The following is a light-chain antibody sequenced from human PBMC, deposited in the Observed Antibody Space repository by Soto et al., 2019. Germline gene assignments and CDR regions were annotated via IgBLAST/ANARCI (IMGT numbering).Light chain of an antibody. CDR1: QGISSY. CDR3: QQYYSYPFT. CDR2: AAS. J-gene: IGKJ3*01. V-gene: IGKV1-8*01. Sequence: AIRMTQSPSSFSASTGDRVTITCRASQGISSYLAWYQQKPGKAPKLLIYAASTLQSGVPSRFSGSGSGTDFTLTISCLQSEDFATYYCQQYYSYPFTFGPGHKVDIK.